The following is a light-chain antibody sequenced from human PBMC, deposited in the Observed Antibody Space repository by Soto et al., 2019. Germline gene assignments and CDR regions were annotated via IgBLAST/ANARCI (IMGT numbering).Light chain of an antibody. J-gene: IGLJ3*02. Sequence: QSALTQPASVSGSPGQSITIPCTGTSSDVGGYNLVSWYQQHPGEAPKLMIYEVTNRPSGVSNRFSGSKSGNTASLTISGLQAEDEADYYCSSYIPSITDWAFGGGTKVTVL. CDR3: SSYIPSITDWA. CDR2: EVT. CDR1: SSDVGGYNL. V-gene: IGLV2-14*03.